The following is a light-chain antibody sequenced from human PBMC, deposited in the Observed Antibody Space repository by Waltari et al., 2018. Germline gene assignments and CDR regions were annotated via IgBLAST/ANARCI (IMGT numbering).Light chain of an antibody. V-gene: IGKV3-20*01. CDR2: GAY. CDR3: QQYDGSPVT. CDR1: QTISGSW. J-gene: IGKJ4*01. Sequence: EIVLTQSPGSLSLSPGERATLSCRASQTISGSWLTWYQQKPGQAPRLLIYGAYSRATAIPDRFSGSGSGTDFTLTISRLEPEDFAVYYCQQYDGSPVTFGGGTKVEIK.